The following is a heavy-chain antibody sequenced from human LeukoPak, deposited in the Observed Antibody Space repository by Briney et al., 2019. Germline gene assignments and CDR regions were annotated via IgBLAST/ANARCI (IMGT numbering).Heavy chain of an antibody. CDR2: INAGNGNT. CDR1: GYTFTSYA. CDR3: ARDAAAGAPPGRFDP. Sequence: ASVKVSCKASGYTFTSYAMHWVRQAPGQRLEWMGWINAGNGNTKYSQKFQGRVTITRDTSASTAYMELSSLRSEDTAVYYCARDAAAGAPPGRFDPWGQGTLVTVSS. D-gene: IGHD6-13*01. J-gene: IGHJ5*02. V-gene: IGHV1-3*01.